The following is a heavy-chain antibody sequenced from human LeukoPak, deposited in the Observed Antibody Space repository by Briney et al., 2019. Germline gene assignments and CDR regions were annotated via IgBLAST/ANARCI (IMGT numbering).Heavy chain of an antibody. CDR1: GGSISSYY. D-gene: IGHD3-3*02. J-gene: IGHJ6*03. V-gene: IGHV4-59*01. CDR2: IYYSGST. CDR3: ASSPYLGYYYYMDV. Sequence: SETLSLTCTVSGGSISSYYWSWIRQPPGKGLEWIGYIYYSGSTNYNPSLKSRVTISVDTSKNQFSLKLSSVTAADTAVYYCASSPYLGYYYYMDVWGKGTTVTISS.